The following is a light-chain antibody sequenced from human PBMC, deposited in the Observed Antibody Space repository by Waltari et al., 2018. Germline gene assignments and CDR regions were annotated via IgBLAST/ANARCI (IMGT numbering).Light chain of an antibody. V-gene: IGKV2-28*01. CDR3: MQALQTSIT. J-gene: IGKJ5*01. CDR2: FGS. Sequence: EIVLTQSPLSLPVTLGEPASISCTASQSLLHRNGYNYLDWYVQRPGLPPRLLIYFGSYRASGVPDRFSGSGSVTDFTLKISKVQAEDVGVYYCMQALQTSITFGQGTRLDIK. CDR1: QSLLHRNGYNY.